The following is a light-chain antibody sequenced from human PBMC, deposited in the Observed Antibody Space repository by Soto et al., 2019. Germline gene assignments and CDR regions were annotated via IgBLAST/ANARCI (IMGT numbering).Light chain of an antibody. Sequence: DIQMTQSPSTLSASVGDRVTITCRASQSISSWLAWYQQKPGKAPKLLIYDASSLESGVPSRFSGSGSATDFTLTISSLQPEDFAAYYCLQDYNYPYTFGQGTKVDIK. CDR3: LQDYNYPYT. CDR2: DAS. CDR1: QSISSW. V-gene: IGKV1-5*01. J-gene: IGKJ2*01.